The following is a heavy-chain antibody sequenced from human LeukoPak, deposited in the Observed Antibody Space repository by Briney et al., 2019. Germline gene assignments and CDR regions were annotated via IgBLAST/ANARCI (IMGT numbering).Heavy chain of an antibody. CDR2: ISYDGSNK. CDR1: GFTFSSYG. V-gene: IGHV3-30*18. J-gene: IGHJ4*02. CDR3: AKDRGTPNEYYFDY. Sequence: GGSLRLSCAASGFTFSSYGMHWVRQAPGKGLEWVAVISYDGSNKYYADSVKGRFTISRDNSKNTLYLQMNSLRAEDTAVYYCAKDRGTPNEYYFDYWGQGTLVTVS. D-gene: IGHD1-1*01.